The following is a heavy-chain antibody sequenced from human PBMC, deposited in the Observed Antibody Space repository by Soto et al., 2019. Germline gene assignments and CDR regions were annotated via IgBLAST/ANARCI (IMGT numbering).Heavy chain of an antibody. CDR3: ARHYGAYERSPFDY. CDR1: GGSISTYY. J-gene: IGHJ4*02. D-gene: IGHD5-12*01. Sequence: SETLSLTCTVSGGSISTYYWSWIRQPPGKGLEWIGYIYYSGSTNYSPPLKSRLTISVDTSKNQFSLKLSSVTAADTAVYHCARHYGAYERSPFDYWGQGTPVTVSS. V-gene: IGHV4-59*08. CDR2: IYYSGST.